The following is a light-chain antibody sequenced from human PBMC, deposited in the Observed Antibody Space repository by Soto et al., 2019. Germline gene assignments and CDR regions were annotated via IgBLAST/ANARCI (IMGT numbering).Light chain of an antibody. Sequence: QSVLTQPPSVSGAPGQRVTISCTGNSPNPGAGYDVHWYQQLPGAAPKLVIFGNRNRPSGVPERFSGSKSGTSASLAITGLQAEDEADYYCQAYDYSLTASVFGGGTKVTVL. V-gene: IGLV1-40*01. CDR1: SPNPGAGYD. J-gene: IGLJ3*02. CDR2: GNR. CDR3: QAYDYSLTASV.